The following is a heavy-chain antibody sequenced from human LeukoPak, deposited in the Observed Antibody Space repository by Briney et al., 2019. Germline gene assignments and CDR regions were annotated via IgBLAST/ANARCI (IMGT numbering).Heavy chain of an antibody. J-gene: IGHJ5*02. CDR1: GFTFSSYA. Sequence: GGSLRLSCAASGFTFSSYAMSWVRQAPGKGLEWVSAISGSGGSTYYADSVKGRFTISRDNSKNTLYLQMNSLRAEDTAVYYCAKDRGYSYGSQYNWFDPWGQGTLVTVSS. D-gene: IGHD5-18*01. CDR3: AKDRGYSYGSQYNWFDP. CDR2: ISGSGGST. V-gene: IGHV3-23*01.